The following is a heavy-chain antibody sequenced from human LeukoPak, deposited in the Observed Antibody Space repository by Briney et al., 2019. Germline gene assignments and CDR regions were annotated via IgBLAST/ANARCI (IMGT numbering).Heavy chain of an antibody. D-gene: IGHD6-13*01. V-gene: IGHV1-8*01. CDR3: ARGRPGPAGAGTYDF. CDR1: GYTFTTSD. Sequence: ASVKVSCTASGYTFTTSDINWVRQATGQGLEWMGWMNPNSGKTGSAQKFQGRLTMTKNTSTHTAYMEVTGLKFEDTAIYYCARGRPGPAGAGTYDFWGQGTLITVSS. J-gene: IGHJ4*02. CDR2: MNPNSGKT.